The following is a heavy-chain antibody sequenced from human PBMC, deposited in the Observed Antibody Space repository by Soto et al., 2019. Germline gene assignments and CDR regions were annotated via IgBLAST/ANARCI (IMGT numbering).Heavy chain of an antibody. CDR3: TRAAWFPYLSFY. Sequence: GSLRLSCAASGFTFSRFELHWVRQAPGKGLEWISYISSSGSTAYYASSVEGRFTISRDNANNSVYLQMDSLRAEDTALYYCTRAAWFPYLSFYWGQGALVTVSS. D-gene: IGHD3-10*01. J-gene: IGHJ4*02. V-gene: IGHV3-48*03. CDR2: ISSSGSTA. CDR1: GFTFSRFE.